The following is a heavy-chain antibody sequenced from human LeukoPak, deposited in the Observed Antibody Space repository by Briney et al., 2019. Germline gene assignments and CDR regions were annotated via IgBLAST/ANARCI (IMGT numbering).Heavy chain of an antibody. D-gene: IGHD4-17*01. Sequence: PSETLSLTCAVYGGSFSGYYWSWIRQPPGKGLEWIGEINHSGSTNYNPSLKRRVTISVDTSKNQFSLKLSSVTAADTAVYYCARAGYGDLGNWFDPWGQGTLVTVSS. CDR3: ARAGYGDLGNWFDP. CDR1: GGSFSGYY. J-gene: IGHJ5*02. V-gene: IGHV4-34*01. CDR2: INHSGST.